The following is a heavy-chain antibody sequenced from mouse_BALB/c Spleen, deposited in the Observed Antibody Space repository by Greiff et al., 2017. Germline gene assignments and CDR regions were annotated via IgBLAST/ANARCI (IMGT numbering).Heavy chain of an antibody. CDR3: ARDGGYGSSPYWYFDV. Sequence: EVKLVESGGGLVKPGGSLKLSCAASGFTFSSYAMSWVRQSPEKRLEWVAEISSGGSYTYYPDTVTGRFTISRDNAKNTLYLEMSSLRSEDTAMYYCARDGGYGSSPYWYFDVWGAGTTVTVSS. D-gene: IGHD1-1*01. J-gene: IGHJ1*01. CDR2: ISSGGSYT. V-gene: IGHV5-9-4*01. CDR1: GFTFSSYA.